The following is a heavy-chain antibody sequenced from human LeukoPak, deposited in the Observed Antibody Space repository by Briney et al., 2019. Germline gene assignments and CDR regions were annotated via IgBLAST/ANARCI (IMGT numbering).Heavy chain of an antibody. Sequence: GGSLRLSCAASGFTFSSYAMSWVRQAPGKGLEWVSYIGGSGSTIYYADSVKGRFTISRDNAKSSLYLQMNSLRVEDTAVYYCARGTYYFEKWGQGTLVTVSS. CDR1: GFTFSSYA. D-gene: IGHD1/OR15-1a*01. J-gene: IGHJ4*02. CDR3: ARGTYYFEK. CDR2: IGGSGSTI. V-gene: IGHV3-48*03.